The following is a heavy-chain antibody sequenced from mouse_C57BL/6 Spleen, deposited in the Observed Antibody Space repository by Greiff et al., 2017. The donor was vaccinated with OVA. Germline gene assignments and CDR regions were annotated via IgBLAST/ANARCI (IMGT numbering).Heavy chain of an antibody. J-gene: IGHJ1*03. Sequence: EVKLQESGAELVKPGDSVKLSCTASGFNIKDYYMHWVKQTPEHGLEWIGRIDPEDGETKYAPKVQGKATITADTSSNTAYLQLSSLTSEDTAVYYCARDMDNGSRGYFDVWGTGTTVTGSS. V-gene: IGHV14-2*01. D-gene: IGHD1-1*01. CDR2: IDPEDGET. CDR3: ARDMDNGSRGYFDV. CDR1: GFNIKDYY.